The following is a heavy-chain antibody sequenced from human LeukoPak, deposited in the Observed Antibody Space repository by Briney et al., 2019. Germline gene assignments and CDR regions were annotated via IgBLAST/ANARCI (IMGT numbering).Heavy chain of an antibody. D-gene: IGHD2-2*01. CDR2: ISYDGSNK. CDR1: GFTFSSYA. CDR3: AGVFCSSTSCPLDY. Sequence: GRSLRLSCAASGFTFSSYAMHWVRQAPGKGLEWVAVISYDGSNKYYADSVKGRFTISRDNSKNTLYLQMNSLRAEDTAVYYCAGVFCSSTSCPLDYWGQGTLVTVSS. V-gene: IGHV3-30-3*01. J-gene: IGHJ4*02.